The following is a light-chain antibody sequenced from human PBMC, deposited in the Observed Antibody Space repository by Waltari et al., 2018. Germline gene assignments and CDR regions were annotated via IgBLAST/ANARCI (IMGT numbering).Light chain of an antibody. V-gene: IGLV1-44*01. CDR3: AAWDDSLNGWV. CDR1: SSNNGSNT. CDR2: SNN. J-gene: IGLJ3*02. Sequence: QSVLTQPPSASGTPGQRVTIPCSGSSSNNGSNTVNWYQQLPGTAPQLLIYSNNQRPSGVPDRFSGSKSGTSASLAISGLQSEDEADYYCAAWDDSLNGWVFGGGTKLTVL.